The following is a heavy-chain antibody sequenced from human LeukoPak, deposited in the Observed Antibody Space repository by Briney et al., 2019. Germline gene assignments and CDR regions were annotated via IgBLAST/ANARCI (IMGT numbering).Heavy chain of an antibody. CDR2: IRYDGSNK. V-gene: IGHV3-30*02. Sequence: GGSLRLSCAASGFTFSSYGMHWVRQAPGKGLEWVAFIRYDGSNKYYADSVKGRFTISRDNSKNTLYLQMNSLRAEDTAVYYCAKVGYYDFWSGYYSPTRGYFGYWGQGTLVTVSS. CDR3: AKVGYYDFWSGYYSPTRGYFGY. J-gene: IGHJ4*02. D-gene: IGHD3-3*01. CDR1: GFTFSSYG.